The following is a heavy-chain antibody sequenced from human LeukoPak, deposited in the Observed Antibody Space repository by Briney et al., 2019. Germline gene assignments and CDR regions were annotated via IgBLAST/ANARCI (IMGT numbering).Heavy chain of an antibody. CDR3: ARVGDWNYYYYYGMDV. D-gene: IGHD3-10*01. CDR2: ISSSGSTI. V-gene: IGHV3-11*01. J-gene: IGHJ6*02. Sequence: GGSLRLSCAASGFTFSDYYMSWIRQAPGKGLEWVSYISSSGSTIYYADSVKGRFTISRDNAKNSLYLQMNSLRAEDTAVYYCARVGDWNYYYYYGMDVWGQGTTVTVSS. CDR1: GFTFSDYY.